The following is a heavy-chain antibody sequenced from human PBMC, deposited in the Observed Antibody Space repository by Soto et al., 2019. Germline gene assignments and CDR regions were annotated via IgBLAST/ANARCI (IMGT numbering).Heavy chain of an antibody. D-gene: IGHD6-6*01. V-gene: IGHV4-34*01. CDR2: INHSGST. CDR3: ARVKRSSFWGLFFDY. J-gene: IGHJ4*02. CDR1: GGSFSGYY. Sequence: SETLSLTCAVYGGSFSGYYWSWIRQPPGKGLEWIGEINHSGSTNYNPSLKSRVTISVDTSKNQFSLKLSSVTAADTAVYYCARVKRSSFWGLFFDYWGQGTLVTVSS.